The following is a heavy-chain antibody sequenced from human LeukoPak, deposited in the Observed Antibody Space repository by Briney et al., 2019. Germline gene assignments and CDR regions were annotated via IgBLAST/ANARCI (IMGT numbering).Heavy chain of an antibody. Sequence: SETLSLTCTVSGGSISSYYWSWIRQPPGKGLEWIGYIYYSGSTNYNPSLKSRVTISVDTSKNQFSLKLSSVTAADTAVYYCARLTVTTSPHYYYYGMDIWGQGTTVTVSS. J-gene: IGHJ6*02. V-gene: IGHV4-59*08. CDR1: GGSISSYY. D-gene: IGHD4-11*01. CDR2: IYYSGST. CDR3: ARLTVTTSPHYYYYGMDI.